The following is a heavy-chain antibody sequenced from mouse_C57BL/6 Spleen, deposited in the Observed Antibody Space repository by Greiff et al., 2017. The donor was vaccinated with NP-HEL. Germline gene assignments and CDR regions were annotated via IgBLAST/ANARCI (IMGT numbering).Heavy chain of an antibody. Sequence: EVQLKESGGGLVKPGGSLKLSCAASGFTFSSYAMSWVRQTPEKRLEWVATISDGGSYTYYPDNVKGRFTISRDNAKNNLYLQMSHLKSEDTAMYYCAREAYGSSYRYFDVWGTGTTVTVSS. CDR3: AREAYGSSYRYFDV. V-gene: IGHV5-4*01. CDR1: GFTFSSYA. D-gene: IGHD1-1*01. CDR2: ISDGGSYT. J-gene: IGHJ1*03.